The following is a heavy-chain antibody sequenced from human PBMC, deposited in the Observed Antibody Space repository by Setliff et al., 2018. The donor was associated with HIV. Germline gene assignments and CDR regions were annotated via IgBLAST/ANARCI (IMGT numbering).Heavy chain of an antibody. Sequence: SETLSLTCVVYNGSFNGYYWSWIRQPPGKGLEWIGEINHSGGTTYNPSLNGRVGISVDTSKNQFSLKLITLTVADTAVYYCALLEVPFIGGRIPSFWGQGTLVTVSS. J-gene: IGHJ4*02. CDR1: NGSFNGYY. CDR3: ALLEVPFIGGRIPSF. CDR2: INHSGGT. D-gene: IGHD3-16*01. V-gene: IGHV4-34*01.